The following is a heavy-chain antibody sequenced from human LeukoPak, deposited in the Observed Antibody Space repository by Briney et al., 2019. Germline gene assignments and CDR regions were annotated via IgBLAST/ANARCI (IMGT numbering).Heavy chain of an antibody. D-gene: IGHD3-10*01. CDR1: GDSISSYY. J-gene: IGHJ3*02. CDR2: IYTSGST. Sequence: SETLSLTCTVSGDSISSYYWSWIRQPAAKGLEWIGRIYTSGSTNYNPSLKSRVTMSVDTSKNQFSLKLSSVTSADTAVYYCARDRGNYDAFDIWGQGTMVTVSS. V-gene: IGHV4-4*07. CDR3: ARDRGNYDAFDI.